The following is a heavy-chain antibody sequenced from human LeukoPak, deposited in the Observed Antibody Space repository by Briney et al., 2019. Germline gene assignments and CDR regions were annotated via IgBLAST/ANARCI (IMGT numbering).Heavy chain of an antibody. CDR2: IVVGSNNT. CDR3: AAPYSTRWFDL. J-gene: IGHJ5*02. V-gene: IGHV1-58*01. CDR1: GFPLSSSA. Sequence: SVKVSCKASGFPLSSSAVQWVRQAGGRRLEWIGWIVVGSNNTNYAQKFQERVTITRDMSTSTANMELSSLRSEDTAVYYCAAPYSTRWFDLWGRGTLVTVSS. D-gene: IGHD6-13*01.